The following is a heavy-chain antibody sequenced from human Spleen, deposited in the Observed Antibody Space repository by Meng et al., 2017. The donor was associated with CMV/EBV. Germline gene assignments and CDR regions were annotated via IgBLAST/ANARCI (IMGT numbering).Heavy chain of an antibody. J-gene: IGHJ6*02. V-gene: IGHV3-48*03. CDR1: GFTFSSYE. D-gene: IGHD1-26*01. CDR3: ARARGGSYPQTYGMDV. CDR2: ISSSGSTI. Sequence: GESLKISCAASGFTFSSYEMNWVRQAPGKGLEWVSYISSSGSTIYYADSVKGRFTISRDNAKNSLYLQMNSLRAEDTAVYYCARARGGSYPQTYGMDVWGQGTTVTVSS.